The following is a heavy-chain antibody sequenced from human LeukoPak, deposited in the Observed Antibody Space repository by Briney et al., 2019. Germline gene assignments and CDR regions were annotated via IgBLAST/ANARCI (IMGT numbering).Heavy chain of an antibody. Sequence: GGSLRLSCTASGSTFGDYAMSWVRQAPGKGLEWVGFIRSKAYGGTTEYAASVKGRFTISRDDSKSIAYLQMNSLKTEDTAVYYCTREVSDIVVVPAAMVYYYYYYYYMDVWGKGTTVTVSS. J-gene: IGHJ6*03. D-gene: IGHD2-2*01. V-gene: IGHV3-49*04. CDR1: GSTFGDYA. CDR2: IRSKAYGGTT. CDR3: TREVSDIVVVPAAMVYYYYYYYYMDV.